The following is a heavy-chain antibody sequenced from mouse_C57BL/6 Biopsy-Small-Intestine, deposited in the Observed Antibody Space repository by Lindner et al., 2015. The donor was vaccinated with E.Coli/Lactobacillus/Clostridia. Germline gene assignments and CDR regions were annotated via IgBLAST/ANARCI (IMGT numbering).Heavy chain of an antibody. CDR1: GYTFTSYG. V-gene: IGHV1-81*01. CDR3: AIYYDYDWYFDV. D-gene: IGHD2-4*01. CDR2: FILEVVIL. Sequence: VQLQESGAELARPGASVKLSCKASGYTFTSYGISWVKQRTGQALSGLERFILEVVILTTMRSSRGKATLTADKSSSTAYMELRSLTSEDSAVYFCAIYYDYDWYFDVWGTGTTVTVSS. J-gene: IGHJ1*03.